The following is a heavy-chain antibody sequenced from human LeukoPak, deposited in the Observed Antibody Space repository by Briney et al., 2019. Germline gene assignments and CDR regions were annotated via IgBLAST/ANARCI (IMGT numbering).Heavy chain of an antibody. Sequence: PGGSLRLSCAASGFTFSSYAMSWVRQAPGKGLEWVSAISGSGGSTYYADSVKGRFTISRDNSKNTLSLQMNSLRAENTAVYYCARSKGMGATWLYYFDYWGQGTLVTVSS. D-gene: IGHD1-26*01. CDR2: ISGSGGST. CDR3: ARSKGMGATWLYYFDY. V-gene: IGHV3-23*01. J-gene: IGHJ4*02. CDR1: GFTFSSYA.